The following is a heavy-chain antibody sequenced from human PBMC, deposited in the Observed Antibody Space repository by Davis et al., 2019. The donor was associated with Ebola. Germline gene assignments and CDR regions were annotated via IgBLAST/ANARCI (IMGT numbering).Heavy chain of an antibody. V-gene: IGHV3-23*01. J-gene: IGHJ4*02. D-gene: IGHD2-2*02. CDR1: GFTFRTYA. CDR2: VSGSGTTT. CDR3: AKAAWGPDARPLLDS. Sequence: PGGSLRLSCPASGFTFRTYAMNWVRQAPGKGLEWVSAVSGSGTTTSYADSVKGRFTISRHNSNNTLYLQMNSLRVEDTARYYCAKAAWGPDARPLLDSWGQGTLVTVSS.